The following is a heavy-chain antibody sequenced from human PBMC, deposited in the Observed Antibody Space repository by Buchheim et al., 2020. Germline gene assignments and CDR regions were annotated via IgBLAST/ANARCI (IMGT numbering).Heavy chain of an antibody. CDR2: IYTSGST. CDR1: GGSISSGSYY. Sequence: QVQLQESGPGLVKPSQTLSLTCTVSGGSISSGSYYWSWIRQPAGKGLEWIGRIYTSGSTNYNPSLKSRVTISVDTSKNQFSLKLSSVTAADTAVYYCAREGIVYGATTWGYYGMDVWGQGTT. J-gene: IGHJ6*02. D-gene: IGHD4/OR15-4a*01. CDR3: AREGIVYGATTWGYYGMDV. V-gene: IGHV4-61*02.